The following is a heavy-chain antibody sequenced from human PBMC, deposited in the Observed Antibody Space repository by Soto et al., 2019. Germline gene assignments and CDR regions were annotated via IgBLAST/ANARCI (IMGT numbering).Heavy chain of an antibody. CDR1: GGSIGSYY. CDR2: IYYTGTT. Sequence: SETLSLTCTVSGGSIGSYYWTWIRQSPGKGLEWIGYIYYTGTTNYNPSLKSRVTISLDTSKNQFSLNLNSVSAADTALYYCARPCFLLSGERGWFDPWGQGTLVTVPA. D-gene: IGHD1-1*01. V-gene: IGHV4-59*01. J-gene: IGHJ5*02. CDR3: ARPCFLLSGERGWFDP.